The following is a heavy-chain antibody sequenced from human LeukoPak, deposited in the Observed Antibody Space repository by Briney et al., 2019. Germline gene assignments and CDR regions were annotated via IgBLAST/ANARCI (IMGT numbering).Heavy chain of an antibody. CDR1: GFTVSSNY. D-gene: IGHD4/OR15-4a*01. V-gene: IGHV3-53*01. CDR2: IYGGGST. J-gene: IGHJ5*02. CDR3: ARGDYPRGFDP. Sequence: GGSLRLSCAASGFTVSSNYMSWVRQAPGKGLEWVSVIYGGGSTYYADSVKGRFTISRDNSKNTLYLQMNSLRAEDTAVYYCARGDYPRGFDPWGQGTLVTVSS.